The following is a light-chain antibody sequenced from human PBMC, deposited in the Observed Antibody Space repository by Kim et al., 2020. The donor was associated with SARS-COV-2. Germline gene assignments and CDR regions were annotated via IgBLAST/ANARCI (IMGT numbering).Light chain of an antibody. Sequence: GGTVTLTCGSSTGSVTSGHYPYWFQQRPGQAPRTLTFDTSRRHPWTPARFSGSLLGGKAALTLSGAQPEDEADYYCLLSYRDPRGIFGGGTQLTVL. CDR3: LLSYRDPRGI. CDR2: DTS. J-gene: IGLJ2*01. CDR1: TGSVTSGHY. V-gene: IGLV7-46*01.